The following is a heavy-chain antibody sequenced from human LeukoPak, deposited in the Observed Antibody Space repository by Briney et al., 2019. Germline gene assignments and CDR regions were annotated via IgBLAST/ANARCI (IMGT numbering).Heavy chain of an antibody. V-gene: IGHV3-23*01. Sequence: GGALRLSCAGSGFTFRDSAMTWVRQAPGKGLEWVSLISFSGANTYYADSVKGRFTISRDNSKDTLYLQMNSLRAEDTAIYYCARDIQLSTWGLGTMVTVSS. J-gene: IGHJ3*01. D-gene: IGHD5-24*01. CDR2: ISFSGANT. CDR1: GFTFRDSA. CDR3: ARDIQLST.